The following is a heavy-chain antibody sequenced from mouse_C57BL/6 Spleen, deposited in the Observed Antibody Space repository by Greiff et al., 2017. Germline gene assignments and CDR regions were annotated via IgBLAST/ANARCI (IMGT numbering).Heavy chain of an antibody. D-gene: IGHD2-4*01. CDR2: INPSTGGT. Sequence: VQLQQSGPELVKPGASVKISCKASGYSFTGYYMNWVKQSPEKSLEWIGEINPSTGGTTYNQKFKAKATLTVDKSSSTAYMQLKSLTSEDSAVYYCARYDYDEAIGYYYAMDYWGQGTSVTVSS. J-gene: IGHJ4*01. CDR3: ARYDYDEAIGYYYAMDY. CDR1: GYSFTGYY. V-gene: IGHV1-42*01.